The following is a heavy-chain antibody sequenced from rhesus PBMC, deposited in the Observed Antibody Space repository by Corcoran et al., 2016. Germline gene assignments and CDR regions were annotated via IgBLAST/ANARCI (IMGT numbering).Heavy chain of an antibody. J-gene: IGHJ4*01. CDR1: GYSISSGYY. Sequence: QVQLQESGPGLVKPSETLSLTCAVSGYSISSGYYWGWIRQPPGKGLEWIGYIGGSSGGTYYNPSRTSRVTSSKDTSKSQFSLKLSSVTAADTAVYYCARQGTVGTVGVDYWGQGVLVTVSS. V-gene: IGHV4-99*01. D-gene: IGHD5-24*01. CDR2: IGGSSGGT. CDR3: ARQGTVGTVGVDY.